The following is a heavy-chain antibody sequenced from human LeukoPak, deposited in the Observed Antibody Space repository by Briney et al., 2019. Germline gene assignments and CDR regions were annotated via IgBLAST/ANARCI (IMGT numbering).Heavy chain of an antibody. D-gene: IGHD1-26*01. CDR1: GGSISSSSYY. V-gene: IGHV4-39*01. Sequence: PSETLSLTCTVSGGSISSSSYYWGWTRQPPGKGLEWIGSIYYSGSTYYNPSLKSRVTISVDTSKNQFSLKLSSVTAADTAVYYCARSSVGAEGYFDYWGQGTLVTVSS. CDR2: IYYSGST. J-gene: IGHJ4*02. CDR3: ARSSVGAEGYFDY.